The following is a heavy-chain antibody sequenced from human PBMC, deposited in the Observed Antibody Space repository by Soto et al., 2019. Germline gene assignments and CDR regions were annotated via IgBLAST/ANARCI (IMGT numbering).Heavy chain of an antibody. V-gene: IGHV4-61*08. CDR3: ARGYYTSWYWFDR. CDR1: GGSVSTGVHY. CDR2: IYYSGST. J-gene: IGHJ2*01. Sequence: QVQLQESGPGLVKPSETLSLTCTVSVSGGSVSTGVHYWSWIRQPPGKGLEWIGYIYYSGSTNYNPSPKSRVTISVDTSKNPFSLKLTSVTAADTAVYYCARGYYTSWYWFDRWGRGTLVTVSS. D-gene: IGHD6-13*01.